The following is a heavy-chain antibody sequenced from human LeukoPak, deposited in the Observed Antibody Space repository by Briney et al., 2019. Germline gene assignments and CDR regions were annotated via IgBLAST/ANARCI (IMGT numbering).Heavy chain of an antibody. CDR2: INTDGSST. CDR3: AGFLEWLNQFDY. CDR1: GFTFSSYW. Sequence: SGGSLRLSCAASGFTFSSYWMHWVRQAPGKGLVWVSRINTDGSSTSYADSVKGRFTISRDNAKNTLYLQMNSLRAEDTAVYYCAGFLEWLNQFDYWGQGTLVTVSS. V-gene: IGHV3-74*01. J-gene: IGHJ4*02. D-gene: IGHD3-3*01.